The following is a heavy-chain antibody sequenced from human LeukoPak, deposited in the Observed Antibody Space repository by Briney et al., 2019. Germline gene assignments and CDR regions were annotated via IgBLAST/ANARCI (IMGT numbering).Heavy chain of an antibody. CDR3: ARGHRSSSWSGFDY. CDR1: GYTFTSYG. D-gene: IGHD6-13*01. CDR2: ISAYNGNT. V-gene: IGHV1-18*01. Sequence: GASVKVSCKASGYTFTSYGTSWVRQAPGQGLEWMGWISAYNGNTNYAQKLQGRVTMTTDTSTSTAYMELRSLRSDDTAVYYCARGHRSSSWSGFDYWGQGTLVTVSS. J-gene: IGHJ4*02.